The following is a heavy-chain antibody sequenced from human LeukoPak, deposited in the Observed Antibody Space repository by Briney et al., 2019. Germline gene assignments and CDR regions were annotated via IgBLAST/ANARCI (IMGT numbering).Heavy chain of an antibody. D-gene: IGHD2-2*01. J-gene: IGHJ5*02. CDR1: GGSISSYY. Sequence: SETLSLTCTVSGGSISSYYWSWIRQPAGKGLEWIGRIYTSGSTNYNPSLKSRVTMSMDTSKNQFSLKLSSVTAADTAVYYCARGLYCSSTSCASQDWFDPWGQGTLVTVSS. CDR3: ARGLYCSSTSCASQDWFDP. V-gene: IGHV4-4*07. CDR2: IYTSGST.